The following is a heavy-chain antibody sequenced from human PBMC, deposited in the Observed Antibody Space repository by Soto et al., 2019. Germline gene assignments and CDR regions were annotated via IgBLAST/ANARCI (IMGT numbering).Heavy chain of an antibody. V-gene: IGHV4-34*01. D-gene: IGHD6-13*01. CDR3: ARGRGGVAAAAGNWFDP. CDR2: INHSGST. Sequence: SETLSLTCAVYGGSFSGYYWSWIRQPPGKGLEWIGEINHSGSTNYNPSLKSRVTISVDTSKDQFSLKLSSVTAADTAVYYCARGRGGVAAAAGNWFDPWGQGTLVTVSS. J-gene: IGHJ5*02. CDR1: GGSFSGYY.